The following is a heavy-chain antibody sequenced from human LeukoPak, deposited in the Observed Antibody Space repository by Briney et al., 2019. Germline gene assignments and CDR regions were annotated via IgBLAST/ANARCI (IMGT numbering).Heavy chain of an antibody. D-gene: IGHD6-19*01. Sequence: GGSLRLSCAASGFTFSRYGMHWVRRAPGKGLEWVAVISYDGSNKYYADSVKGRFTISRDNSKNTLYLQMNSLRAEDTAVYYCAKDGDSSGWYYFDYWGQGTLVTVSS. CDR2: ISYDGSNK. V-gene: IGHV3-30*18. CDR3: AKDGDSSGWYYFDY. CDR1: GFTFSRYG. J-gene: IGHJ4*02.